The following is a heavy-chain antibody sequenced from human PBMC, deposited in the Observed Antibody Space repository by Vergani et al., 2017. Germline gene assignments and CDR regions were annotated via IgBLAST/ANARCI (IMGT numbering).Heavy chain of an antibody. D-gene: IGHD3-22*01. J-gene: IGHJ4*02. CDR3: AGPQGTSAYYYGGFDY. CDR2: IDRNSATKYPV. Sequence: VEAGGGLVQPGGSLRLSCAASGFLFQDFAFHWVRQVSGRGLEWVSGIDRNSATKYPVKYGNSMEGRFIISRDNAKKAVFLQMNNLRHEDTALYFCAGPQGTSAYYYGGFDYWGQGILVTVSS. CDR1: GFLFQDFA. V-gene: IGHV3-9*01.